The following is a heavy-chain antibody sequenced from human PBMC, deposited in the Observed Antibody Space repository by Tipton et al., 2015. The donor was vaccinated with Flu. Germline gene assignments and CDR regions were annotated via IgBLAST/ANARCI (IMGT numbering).Heavy chain of an antibody. CDR1: DYSISSGYS. CDR2: VYHTGNT. D-gene: IGHD5-12*01. V-gene: IGHV4-38-2*01. J-gene: IGHJ4*02. Sequence: TLSLTCAVSDYSISSGYSWGWVRQPPGQGLEWIGSVYHTGNTYYNPSLRSRVTISVDTSTNQFSLRLRSVTAADTAVFYCAGRGYSGYESVYWGQGILVTVSS. CDR3: AGRGYSGYESVY.